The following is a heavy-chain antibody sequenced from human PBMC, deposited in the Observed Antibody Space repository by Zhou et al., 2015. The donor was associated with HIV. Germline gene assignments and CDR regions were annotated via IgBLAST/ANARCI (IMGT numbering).Heavy chain of an antibody. V-gene: IGHV1-69*01. D-gene: IGHD1-26*01. Sequence: QAQLVQSGADVKKPGSSVKISCQTSVDSFVSYAVSWVRLSPGQGLEWMGAIIPVLDRVHYAQKFQARVTITADESTSTAYMELSSLRSEDTAVYYCARDRIVGATTNFDYWGQGTLVTVSS. CDR3: ARDRIVGATTNFDY. CDR1: VDSFVSYA. J-gene: IGHJ4*02. CDR2: IIPVLDRV.